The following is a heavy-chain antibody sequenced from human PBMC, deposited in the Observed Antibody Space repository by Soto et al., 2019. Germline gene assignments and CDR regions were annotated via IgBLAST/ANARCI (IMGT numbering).Heavy chain of an antibody. Sequence: SETLSLTCTVSGGSINTFYWSWVRQPAGKGLEWIGRIFSSGSTSFNPSLESRVAMSVDTSKNHFSLNLSSVTAADMAVYYCAREVSYSAYNFAHGIQLWSFDFWGQGALVTVSS. CDR1: GGSINTFY. CDR3: AREVSYSAYNFAHGIQLWSFDF. V-gene: IGHV4-4*07. D-gene: IGHD5-12*01. J-gene: IGHJ4*02. CDR2: IFSSGST.